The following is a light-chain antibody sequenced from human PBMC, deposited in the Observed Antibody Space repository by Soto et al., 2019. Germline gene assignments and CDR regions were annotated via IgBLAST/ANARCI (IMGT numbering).Light chain of an antibody. CDR1: SSDVGGYDY. Sequence: QSVLTQPASVYGSPGQSITISCTGTSSDVGGYDYVSWYQQYAGKVPKLTIYNVRNRPSGVSNRFSGSKSGNTASLTISGLQPEDEADYFCSSYTNSGTVLFGGGTKLTV. J-gene: IGLJ2*01. CDR2: NVR. V-gene: IGLV2-14*01. CDR3: SSYTNSGTVL.